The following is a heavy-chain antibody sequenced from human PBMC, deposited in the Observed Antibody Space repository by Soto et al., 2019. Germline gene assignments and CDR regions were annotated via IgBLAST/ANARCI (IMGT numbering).Heavy chain of an antibody. Sequence: EVQLVESGGGLVQPGRSLRLSCAASGFTFDDYAMHWVRQAPGKGLEWVSGISWNSGSIGYADSVKGRFTISRDNAKNSLYLQMNSLRAEDTAVYYCAKDRRSIAVAGGFDYWGQGTLVTVSS. D-gene: IGHD6-19*01. CDR1: GFTFDDYA. V-gene: IGHV3-9*01. CDR3: AKDRRSIAVAGGFDY. J-gene: IGHJ4*02. CDR2: ISWNSGSI.